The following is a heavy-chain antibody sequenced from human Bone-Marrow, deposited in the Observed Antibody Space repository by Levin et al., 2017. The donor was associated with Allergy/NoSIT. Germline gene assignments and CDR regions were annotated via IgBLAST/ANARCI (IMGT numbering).Heavy chain of an antibody. J-gene: IGHJ4*02. CDR2: MNPNSGNT. CDR1: GYTFTSYD. Sequence: ASVKVSCKASGYTFTSYDINWVRQATGQGLEWMGWMNPNSGNTGYAQKFQGRVTMTRNTSISTAYMELSSLRSEDTAVYYCASSRQAGRSDFDYWGQGTLVTVSS. V-gene: IGHV1-8*01. CDR3: ASSRQAGRSDFDY.